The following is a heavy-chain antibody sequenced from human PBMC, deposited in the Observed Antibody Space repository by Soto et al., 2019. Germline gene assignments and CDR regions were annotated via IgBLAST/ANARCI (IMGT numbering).Heavy chain of an antibody. Sequence: PSETLSLTCTVSGGSVSSGGYYWTWIRQHPGKGLEWIGSIYYSGSTYYNPSLKSRLTISVDTSKDQFSLKLSSVTAADTAVYYCARDLVGGSSSYYMDVWGKGTTVTVSS. CDR3: ARDLVGGSSSYYMDV. V-gene: IGHV4-31*03. J-gene: IGHJ6*03. D-gene: IGHD6-13*01. CDR2: IYYSGST. CDR1: GGSVSSGGYY.